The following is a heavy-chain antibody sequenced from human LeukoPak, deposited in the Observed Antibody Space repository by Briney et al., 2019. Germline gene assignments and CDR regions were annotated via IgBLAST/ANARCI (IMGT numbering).Heavy chain of an antibody. CDR2: IKQDGSEK. J-gene: IGHJ5*01. D-gene: IGHD6-13*01. Sequence: AGGSLRLSCAASGFAFSNHWMSWVRQAPGKGLEWVANIKQDGSEKYYVDSLKGRFTISRDNAKNSLYLQMNSQRAEDTAVYYCARIAAAGFDCWGQGTLVTVSS. V-gene: IGHV3-7*03. CDR1: GFAFSNHW. CDR3: ARIAAAGFDC.